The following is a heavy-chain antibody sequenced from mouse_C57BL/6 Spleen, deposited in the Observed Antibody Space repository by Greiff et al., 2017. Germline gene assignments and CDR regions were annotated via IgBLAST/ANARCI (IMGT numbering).Heavy chain of an antibody. Sequence: VLLLQSGAELVRPGTSVQVSCKASGYAFTNYLIEWVQQRPGQRLEWIGAINPGSGGPNYHEKFKGQATLTADKSSSTAYMQLRSRTSEDSAVYYCARGDFTVVADYYAMDYWGQGTSVTVSS. J-gene: IGHJ4*01. D-gene: IGHD1-1*01. CDR3: ARGDFTVVADYYAMDY. CDR2: INPGSGGP. CDR1: GYAFTNYL. V-gene: IGHV1-54*01.